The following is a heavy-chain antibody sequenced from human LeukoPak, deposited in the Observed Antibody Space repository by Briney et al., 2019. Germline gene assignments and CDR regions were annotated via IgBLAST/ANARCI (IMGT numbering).Heavy chain of an antibody. Sequence: GGSLRLSCEASGFIFKNYVMHWVRQAPGKGLEWVAIIWYDGSNEYYAESVKGRFTISRDNFKNTLYLQMNSLRAEDTALYYCAKTINYYPDYWGQGTLVTVSS. CDR2: IWYDGSNE. J-gene: IGHJ4*02. CDR1: GFIFKNYV. CDR3: AKTINYYPDY. V-gene: IGHV3-33*06. D-gene: IGHD3-10*01.